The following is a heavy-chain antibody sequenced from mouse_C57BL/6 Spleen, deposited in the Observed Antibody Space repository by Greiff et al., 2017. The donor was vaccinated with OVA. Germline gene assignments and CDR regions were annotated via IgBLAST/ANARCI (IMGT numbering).Heavy chain of an antibody. CDR3: AREDYYGSYWYFDV. CDR2: IYPGDGDT. CDR1: GYAFSSYW. J-gene: IGHJ1*03. D-gene: IGHD1-1*01. Sequence: VQLQQSGAELVKPGASVKISCKASGYAFSSYWMNWVKQRPGKGLEWIGQIYPGDGDTNYNGKFKGKATLTADKSSSTAYLQLSSLTSEDSAVYFCAREDYYGSYWYFDVWGTGTTVTVSS. V-gene: IGHV1-80*01.